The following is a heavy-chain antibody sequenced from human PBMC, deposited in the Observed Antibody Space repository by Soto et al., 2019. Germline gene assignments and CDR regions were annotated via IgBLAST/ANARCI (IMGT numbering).Heavy chain of an antibody. D-gene: IGHD3-22*01. Sequence: GESMKICNKGFGYRFSSYWIAWVLQMTGKGLEWMGIIYPGDSDTIYSPSFPGPVTFSADKSTSTAYLQWSSLKASDTAMYYCASQVINGAYDYYGMDVGGQGTTVTVSS. V-gene: IGHV5-51*01. CDR1: GYRFSSYW. CDR2: IYPGDSDT. J-gene: IGHJ6*02. CDR3: ASQVINGAYDYYGMDV.